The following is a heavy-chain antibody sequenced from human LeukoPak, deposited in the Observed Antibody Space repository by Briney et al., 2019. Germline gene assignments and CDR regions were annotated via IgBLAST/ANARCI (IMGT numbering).Heavy chain of an antibody. Sequence: PGGSLRLSCAASGFTFSSYRMNWVRQAPGKGLEWVSYISSSSSTIYYADSVKGRFTVSRDNAKNSLYLQMNSLRAEDTAVYYCARDNIVVVPPAAPAGHFDYWGQGTLVTVSS. CDR1: GFTFSSYR. J-gene: IGHJ4*02. CDR2: ISSSSSTI. CDR3: ARDNIVVVPPAAPAGHFDY. V-gene: IGHV3-48*01. D-gene: IGHD2-2*01.